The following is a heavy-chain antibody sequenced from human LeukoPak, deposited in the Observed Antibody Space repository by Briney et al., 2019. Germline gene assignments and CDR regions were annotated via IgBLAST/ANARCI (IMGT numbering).Heavy chain of an antibody. D-gene: IGHD3-9*01. Sequence: SETLSLTCTVSGGSISSTNYYWGWIRQPPGKGLEWIGSIYYSGSSYYNPSLKSRVTISVDTSKNQFSLKLSSVTAADTAVYYCARELRYFDWLFPDFDYWGQGTLVTVSS. V-gene: IGHV4-39*02. CDR1: GGSISSTNYY. CDR2: IYYSGSS. CDR3: ARELRYFDWLFPDFDY. J-gene: IGHJ4*02.